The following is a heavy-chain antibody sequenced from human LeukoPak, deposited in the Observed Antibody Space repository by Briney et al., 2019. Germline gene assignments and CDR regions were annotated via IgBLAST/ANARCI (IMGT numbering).Heavy chain of an antibody. V-gene: IGHV3-7*01. J-gene: IGHJ4*02. CDR1: GFTFSDFW. CDR3: AIATTGRGAFGS. CDR2: TNEAGGDK. Sequence: GGSLRLSCAASGFTFSDFWMSWVRQAPGKGLECVASTNEAGGDKLYVDSVKGRYTISRDNSKNSLSLQMNSLTAEDTAIYYCAIATTGRGAFGSWGQGTLVSVSS. D-gene: IGHD1-1*01.